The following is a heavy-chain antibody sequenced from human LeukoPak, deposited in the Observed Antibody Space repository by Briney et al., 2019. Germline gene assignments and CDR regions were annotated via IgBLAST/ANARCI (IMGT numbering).Heavy chain of an antibody. V-gene: IGHV3-11*04. CDR2: ISSTSSTM. D-gene: IGHD3-10*01. CDR3: TRCGDGLPCDFDF. Sequence: GRSLRLSCAASAFTFSDYYMSWIRQAPGKGLAWLSYISSTSSTMYYADSVKGRFTISRDNAKNSLYLQMNSLRAEDTAVYYCTRCGDGLPCDFDFWGQGTLVTVSS. J-gene: IGHJ4*02. CDR1: AFTFSDYY.